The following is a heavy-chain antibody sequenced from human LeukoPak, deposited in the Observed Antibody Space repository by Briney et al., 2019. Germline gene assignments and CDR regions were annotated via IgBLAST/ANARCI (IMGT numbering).Heavy chain of an antibody. V-gene: IGHV1-18*01. CDR1: SYTFTNYA. CDR3: ARGNYDILTGPRRTDAFDI. Sequence: VASVKVSCTASSYTFTNYAISWVRQAPGQGLEWMGWISAYNGNTNYAQKLQGRVTMTTDTSTSTAYMELRSLRSDDTAMYYCARGNYDILTGPRRTDAFDIWGQGTMVTVSS. CDR2: ISAYNGNT. D-gene: IGHD3-9*01. J-gene: IGHJ3*02.